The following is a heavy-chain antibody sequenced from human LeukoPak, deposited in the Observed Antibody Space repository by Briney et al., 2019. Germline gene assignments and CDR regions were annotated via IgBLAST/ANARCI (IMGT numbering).Heavy chain of an antibody. J-gene: IGHJ5*02. Sequence: PSETLSLTCTVSGGSISSHYWSWIRQPPGKGLEWIGYIYTSGSTNYNPSLKSRVTISVDTSKNQFSLKLSSVTAADTAVYYCARHRNWFDPWGQGTLVTVSS. CDR3: ARHRNWFDP. V-gene: IGHV4-4*09. CDR1: GGSISSHY. CDR2: IYTSGST.